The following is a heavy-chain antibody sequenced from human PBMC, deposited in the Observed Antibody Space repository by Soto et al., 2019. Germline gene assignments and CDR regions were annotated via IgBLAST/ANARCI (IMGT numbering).Heavy chain of an antibody. V-gene: IGHV3-73*01. Sequence: GGSLRLSCAASGFTFSGSAMHWVRQASGKGLEWVGRIRSKANSYATAYAASGKGRFTISRDDSKNTAYLQMNSLKTEDTAVYYCTGYGDYHEEDYWGQGTLVTVSS. J-gene: IGHJ4*02. CDR1: GFTFSGSA. CDR2: IRSKANSYAT. D-gene: IGHD4-17*01. CDR3: TGYGDYHEEDY.